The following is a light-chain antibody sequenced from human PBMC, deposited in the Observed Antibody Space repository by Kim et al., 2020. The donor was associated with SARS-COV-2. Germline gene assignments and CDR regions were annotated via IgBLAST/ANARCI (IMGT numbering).Light chain of an antibody. J-gene: IGKJ2*02. CDR1: QTIGSW. CDR3: QHYRGT. Sequence: TPSSAVGYRFTITCRASQTIGSWLAWYQLKPGKAPKLLIYDASSLAGGVPSRFSGSVSGTEVTLTISSLQPDDFATYYCQHYRGTFGQGTKLEI. V-gene: IGKV1-5*01. CDR2: DAS.